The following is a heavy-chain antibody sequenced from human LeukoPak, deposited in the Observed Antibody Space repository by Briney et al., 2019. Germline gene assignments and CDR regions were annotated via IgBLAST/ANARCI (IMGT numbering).Heavy chain of an antibody. CDR3: ATYRQVLLPFES. Sequence: GGSLRLSCAASGFTFDEYTMHWVRQPPGKGLEWVSSIFPSGGEIHYADSVRGRFTISRDNSKSTLSLQMNSLRAEDTAIYYCATYRQVLLPFESWGQGTLVTVSS. CDR1: GFTFDEYT. CDR2: IFPSGGEI. D-gene: IGHD2-8*02. J-gene: IGHJ4*02. V-gene: IGHV3-23*01.